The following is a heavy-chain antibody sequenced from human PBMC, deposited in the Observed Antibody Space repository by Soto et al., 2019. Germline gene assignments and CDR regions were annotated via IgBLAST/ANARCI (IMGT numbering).Heavy chain of an antibody. V-gene: IGHV3-30*18. J-gene: IGHJ6*02. CDR3: AKDHWAAYSGYAIRNDLDV. Sequence: QVQLVESGGGVVQPGRSLRLSCAASGFTFSDYGIHWVRQAPGKGLEWVAVISYEGSKTYYADSVKCRFTISRDNSKNRLYLQMASLRPEDTAVYYCAKDHWAAYSGYAIRNDLDVWGQGTTVTVSS. CDR2: ISYEGSKT. D-gene: IGHD5-12*01. CDR1: GFTFSDYG.